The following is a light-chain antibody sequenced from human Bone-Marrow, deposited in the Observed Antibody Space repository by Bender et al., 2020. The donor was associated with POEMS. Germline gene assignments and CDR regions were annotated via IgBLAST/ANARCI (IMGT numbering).Light chain of an antibody. CDR1: SSNTGSGYD. CDR3: QSYDNSLGGWV. CDR2: GYN. J-gene: IGLJ3*02. V-gene: IGLV1-40*01. Sequence: QSVLTQPPSVSEAPGQRVTISCTGSSSNTGSGYDINWYQHLPGTAPKLLIYGYNNRPSGFPDRFSGSKSGTSASLAITGLQAEDEGDYYCQSYDNSLGGWVFGGGTKLTVL.